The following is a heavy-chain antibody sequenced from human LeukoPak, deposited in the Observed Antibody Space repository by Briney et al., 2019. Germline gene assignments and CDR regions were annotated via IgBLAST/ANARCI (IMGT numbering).Heavy chain of an antibody. CDR1: GFTFSIYE. J-gene: IGHJ4*02. Sequence: GGSLRLSCAASGFTFSIYEMNWVRQAPGKGLEWVSYISSIGTTIYYADSVKGRFTISRDNAKNSLYLQMNCLRAEDTAVYYCARGERGDFWGQGTLVTVSS. CDR3: ARGERGDF. CDR2: ISSIGTTI. V-gene: IGHV3-48*03. D-gene: IGHD1-26*01.